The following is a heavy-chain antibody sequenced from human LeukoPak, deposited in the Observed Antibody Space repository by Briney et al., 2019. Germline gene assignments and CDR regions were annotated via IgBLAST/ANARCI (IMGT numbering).Heavy chain of an antibody. D-gene: IGHD3-9*01. J-gene: IGHJ6*03. CDR3: AKEGYDILTGYEHPPPYYYYYYMDV. CDR1: GFTFSSYA. V-gene: IGHV3-23*01. CDR2: ISGSGGST. Sequence: GGSLRLSCAASGFTFSSYAMSWVRQAPGKGLEWVSAISGSGGSTYYADSVKGRFTISRDNSKNTLYLQMNSLRAEDTAVYYCAKEGYDILTGYEHPPPYYYYYYMDVWGKGTTVTVSS.